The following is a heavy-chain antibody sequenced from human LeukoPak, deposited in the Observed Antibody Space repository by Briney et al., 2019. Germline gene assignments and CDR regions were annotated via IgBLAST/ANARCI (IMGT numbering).Heavy chain of an antibody. V-gene: IGHV4-4*08. CDR1: GGSISSYY. D-gene: IGHD3-10*01. J-gene: IGHJ3*02. Sequence: SETLSLTCTVSGGSISSYYWSWIRQPPGKGLEWIGYIYTSGSTNYNPSLKSRVTISVDTSKNQFSLKLSSVTAADTAVYYCASPVLLWFGELYPAFDIWGQGTMVTVSS. CDR3: ASPVLLWFGELYPAFDI. CDR2: IYTSGST.